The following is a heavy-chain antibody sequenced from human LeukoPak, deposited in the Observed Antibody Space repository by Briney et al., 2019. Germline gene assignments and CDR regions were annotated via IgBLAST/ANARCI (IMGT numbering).Heavy chain of an antibody. J-gene: IGHJ4*02. Sequence: PSETLSLTCTVSGGSISSSSYYWGWIRQPPGKGLEWIGSIYYSGSTYYNPSLKSRVTISVDTSKNQFSLKLSSVTAADTAVYYCATDHPRDYYGSGCYYWGQGTLVTVSS. CDR3: ATDHPRDYYGSGCYY. CDR1: GGSISSSSYY. D-gene: IGHD3-10*01. CDR2: IYYSGST. V-gene: IGHV4-39*07.